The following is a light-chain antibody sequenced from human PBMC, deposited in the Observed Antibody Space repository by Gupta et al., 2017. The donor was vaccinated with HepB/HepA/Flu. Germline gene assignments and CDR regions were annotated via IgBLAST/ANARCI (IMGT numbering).Light chain of an antibody. CDR2: DMS. CDR1: QSVSIN. V-gene: IGKV3-15*01. CDR3: QQYRDWPLT. J-gene: IGKJ1*01. Sequence: EIVTTQSPTTLSVSPGEGSNLSCRASQSVSINLAWYQQKPGQAPRLLIYDMSTRAAGIPARFSGSGSGTEFTLTITGLQSEDFAIYYCQQYRDWPLTFGQGTKVE.